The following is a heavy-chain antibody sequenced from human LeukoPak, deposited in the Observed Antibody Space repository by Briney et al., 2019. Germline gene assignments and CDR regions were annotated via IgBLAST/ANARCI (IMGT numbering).Heavy chain of an antibody. D-gene: IGHD6-13*01. CDR1: GFTFSSYA. J-gene: IGHJ3*02. Sequence: GGSLRLSCAASGFTFSSYAMHWVRQAPGKGLEWVAVISYDGSNKYYADSVKGRFTISRDNSKNTLYLQMNSLRAEDTAVYSCARVSRVAAAGMKNAFDIWGQGTMVTVSS. CDR2: ISYDGSNK. V-gene: IGHV3-30-3*01. CDR3: ARVSRVAAAGMKNAFDI.